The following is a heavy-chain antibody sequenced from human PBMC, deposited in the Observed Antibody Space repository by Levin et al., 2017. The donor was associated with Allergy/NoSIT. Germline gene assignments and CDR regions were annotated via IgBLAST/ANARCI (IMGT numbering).Heavy chain of an antibody. V-gene: IGHV4-39*01. D-gene: IGHD3-10*01. J-gene: IGHJ6*02. CDR2: IYYSGST. CDR1: GGSISSSSYY. CDR3: GRHGWFGELFQDYGMDL. Sequence: SQTLSLTCTVSGGSISSSSYYWGWIRQPPGKGLEWIGSIYYSGSTYYNPSLKSRVTISVDTSKNQFSLKLSSVTAADTAVYYCGRHGWFGELFQDYGMDLWGQGTTVTVTS.